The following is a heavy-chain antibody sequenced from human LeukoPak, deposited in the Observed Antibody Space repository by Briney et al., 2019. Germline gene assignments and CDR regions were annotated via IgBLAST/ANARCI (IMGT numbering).Heavy chain of an antibody. Sequence: SETLSLTCTVSGGSISSSSYYWDWIRQPPGKGLEWIGSIYYSGSTYYNPSLKSRVTISVDTSKNQFSLKLSSVTAADTAVYYCARRPYSNSPDYWGQGTLVTVSS. CDR1: GGSISSSSYY. CDR2: IYYSGST. D-gene: IGHD4-11*01. CDR3: ARRPYSNSPDY. V-gene: IGHV4-39*01. J-gene: IGHJ4*02.